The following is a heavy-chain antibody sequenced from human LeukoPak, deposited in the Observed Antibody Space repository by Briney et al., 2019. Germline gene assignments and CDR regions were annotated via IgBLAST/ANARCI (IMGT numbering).Heavy chain of an antibody. CDR1: GGSINSYY. CDR2: IYYSGST. CDR3: ARDSGIAAAIDY. Sequence: PSETLSLTCTVSGGSINSYYWSWIRQPAGKGLEWIGYIYYSGSTNYNPSLKSRVTISVDTSKNQFSLKLSSVTAADTAVYYCARDSGIAAAIDYWGQGTLVTVSS. V-gene: IGHV4-59*01. D-gene: IGHD6-13*01. J-gene: IGHJ4*02.